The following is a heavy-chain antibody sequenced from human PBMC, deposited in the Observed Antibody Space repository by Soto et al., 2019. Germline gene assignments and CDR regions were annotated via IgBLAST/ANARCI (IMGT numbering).Heavy chain of an antibody. CDR2: INPSGGST. V-gene: IGHV1-46*03. J-gene: IGHJ4*02. Sequence: ASVKVSCKASGYTFTSYYMHWVRQAHGQGLEWMGIINPSGGSTRYAQKFQGRVTMPRDTSTNTVYMELSSLRSEDTAVYYCARTNYYDSSDWYFDYWGQGTLVTAPQ. D-gene: IGHD3-22*01. CDR3: ARTNYYDSSDWYFDY. CDR1: GYTFTSYY.